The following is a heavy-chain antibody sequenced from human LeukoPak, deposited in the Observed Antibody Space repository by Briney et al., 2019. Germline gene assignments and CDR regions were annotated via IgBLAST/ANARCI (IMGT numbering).Heavy chain of an antibody. V-gene: IGHV1-8*02. CDR3: ALSAQDSSGYYSRPYFQH. CDR1: GYTFTSYD. Sequence: GASVKVSCKASGYTFTSYDINWVRQATGQGLEWMGWMNPNSGNTGYAQKFQGRVTMTRDTSISTAYMELSRLRSDDTAVYYCALSAQDSSGYYSRPYFQHWGQGTLVTVSS. J-gene: IGHJ1*01. D-gene: IGHD3-22*01. CDR2: MNPNSGNT.